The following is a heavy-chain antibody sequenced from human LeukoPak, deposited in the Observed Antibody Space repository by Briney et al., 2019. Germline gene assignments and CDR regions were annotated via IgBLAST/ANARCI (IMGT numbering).Heavy chain of an antibody. J-gene: IGHJ4*02. CDR1: GYTFTSYG. CDR3: ARGSDRYSSGWYSDFDY. D-gene: IGHD6-19*01. Sequence: GASVKVSCKASGYTFTSYGISWVRQAPGQGLEWMGWISAYNGNTNYAQKLQGRVTMTTDTSTSTAYMGLRSLRSDDTAVYYCARGSDRYSSGWYSDFDYWGQGTLVTVSS. CDR2: ISAYNGNT. V-gene: IGHV1-18*01.